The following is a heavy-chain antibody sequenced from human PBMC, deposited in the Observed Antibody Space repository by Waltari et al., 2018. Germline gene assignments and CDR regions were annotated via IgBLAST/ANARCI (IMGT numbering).Heavy chain of an antibody. J-gene: IGHJ3*02. CDR2: IYYSGST. D-gene: IGHD3-3*01. CDR1: GGSISSHY. CDR3: ARDEWRGAFDI. Sequence: QVQLQESGPGLVKPSETLSLTCTVSGGSISSHYWSWIRQPPGKGLEWIGYIYYSGSTNYNPSLKSRVTISVDTSKNQFSLKLSSVTAVDTAVYYCARDEWRGAFDIWGQGTMVTVSS. V-gene: IGHV4-59*11.